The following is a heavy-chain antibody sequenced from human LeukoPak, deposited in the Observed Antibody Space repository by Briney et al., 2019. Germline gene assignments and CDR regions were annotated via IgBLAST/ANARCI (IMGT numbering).Heavy chain of an antibody. CDR1: GYTFTDYY. Sequence: ASVKVSCKASGYTFTDYYMHWVRQAPGQGLEWMGWINPNSGGTNYAQNFQGRVTMTRDTSISTAYMELTRLRSDDTAVYYCARGVLAGYDSSGYPFYNWFDPWGQGTLVTVSS. CDR3: ARGVLAGYDSSGYPFYNWFDP. V-gene: IGHV1-2*02. J-gene: IGHJ5*02. CDR2: INPNSGGT. D-gene: IGHD3-22*01.